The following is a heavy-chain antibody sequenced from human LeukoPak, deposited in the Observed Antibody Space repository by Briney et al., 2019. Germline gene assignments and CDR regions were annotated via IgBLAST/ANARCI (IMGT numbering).Heavy chain of an antibody. Sequence: PGGSLRLSCAASGFTFSSYAMSWVRQAPGKGLEWVSAISGSGSGTYYVDSVKGRFTISRDNSKNTLYLQMNSLRAEDTAVYYCAKGVGATATYYYYYMDVWGKGTTVTVSS. J-gene: IGHJ6*03. CDR1: GFTFSSYA. CDR3: AKGVGATATYYYYYMDV. CDR2: ISGSGSGT. V-gene: IGHV3-23*01. D-gene: IGHD1-26*01.